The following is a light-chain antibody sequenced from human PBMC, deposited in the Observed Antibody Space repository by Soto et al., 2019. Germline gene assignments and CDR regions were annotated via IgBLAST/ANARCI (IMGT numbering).Light chain of an antibody. J-gene: IGKJ5*01. CDR2: EVS. V-gene: IGKV2D-29*02. Sequence: DVVMTQRPLSLSVTPGQPASISCKSIQSLLHITGETFLFWYLQKPGQSPQLLIYEVSTRVSGVPDRFSGSGSGTDFTLEISRVETDDVGIYYCMQSTQLPPTFGQGTRLENK. CDR3: MQSTQLPPT. CDR1: QSLLHITGETF.